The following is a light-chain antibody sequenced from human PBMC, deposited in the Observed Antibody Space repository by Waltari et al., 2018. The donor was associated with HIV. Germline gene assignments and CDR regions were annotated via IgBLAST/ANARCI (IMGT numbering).Light chain of an antibody. CDR2: STN. CDR1: SSNIGSNS. CDR3: ATWDDTLNGVI. J-gene: IGLJ2*01. V-gene: IGLV1-44*01. Sequence: QSVLTQPPSASETPGQSVTISCSGGSSNIGSNSVHWYQQPPGTAPRLLLYSTNQRPSRVPDRFSGSKSGTSASLAISGLQSEDEADYYCATWDDTLNGVIFGGGTKLTVL.